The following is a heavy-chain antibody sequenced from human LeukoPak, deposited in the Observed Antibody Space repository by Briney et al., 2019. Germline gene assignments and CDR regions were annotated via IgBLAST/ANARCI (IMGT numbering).Heavy chain of an antibody. Sequence: GASVNVSCKASGYTFTSYGISWVRQAPGQGLEWMGWISAYNGNTNYAQKLQGRVTMTTDTSTSTAYMELRSLRSDDTAVYYCARVNPPTYCGGDCYSDYWGQGTLVTVSS. D-gene: IGHD2-21*01. CDR1: GYTFTSYG. J-gene: IGHJ4*02. V-gene: IGHV1-18*01. CDR2: ISAYNGNT. CDR3: ARVNPPTYCGGDCYSDY.